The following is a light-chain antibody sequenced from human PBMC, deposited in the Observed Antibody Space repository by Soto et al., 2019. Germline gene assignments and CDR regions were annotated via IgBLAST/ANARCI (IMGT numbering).Light chain of an antibody. J-gene: IGLJ2*01. CDR1: SSDVGGYNY. CDR2: DVS. V-gene: IGLV2-11*01. CDR3: CSYAGSYTHVV. Sequence: QSALTQPRSVPGSPGQSVTISATGTSSDVGGYNYVSWYQQHPGKAPKLMIYDVSKRPSGVPDRFSGSKSGNTASLTISGLQAEDEADYYCCSYAGSYTHVVFGGGTKLTVL.